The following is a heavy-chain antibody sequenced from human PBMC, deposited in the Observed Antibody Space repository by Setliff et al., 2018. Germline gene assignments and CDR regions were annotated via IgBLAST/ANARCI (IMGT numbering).Heavy chain of an antibody. D-gene: IGHD3-10*01. J-gene: IGHJ5*02. Sequence: PSETLSLTCIVSGESIDSVATGNHYWNWIRQPVGKGLEWIGYIYYSGSTNYNPSLKSRVTMSIDKSKNQFSLNLRSVTAADTAVYYCARMVLLGGFDPWGQGTLVTVSS. V-gene: IGHV4-61*10. CDR1: GESIDSVATGNHY. CDR3: ARMVLLGGFDP. CDR2: IYYSGST.